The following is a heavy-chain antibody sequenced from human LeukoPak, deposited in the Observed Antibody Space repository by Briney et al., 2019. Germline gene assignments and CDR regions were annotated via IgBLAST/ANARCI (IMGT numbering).Heavy chain of an antibody. CDR1: GFTFSSYS. D-gene: IGHD2-2*01. CDR2: ISSSSSYI. J-gene: IGHJ3*02. CDR3: AIDFWYCSSTSCYGGAFDI. V-gene: IGHV3-21*01. Sequence: GGSLRLSCAASGFTFSSYSMNWVRQAPGKGLEWVSSISSSSSYIYYADSVKGRFTISRDNAKNSLYLQMNSLRAEDTAVYYCAIDFWYCSSTSCYGGAFDIWGQGTMVTVSS.